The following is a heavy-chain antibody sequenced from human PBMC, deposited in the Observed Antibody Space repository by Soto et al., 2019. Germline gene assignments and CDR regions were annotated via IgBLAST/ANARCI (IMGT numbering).Heavy chain of an antibody. Sequence: SETLSLTCAFSVYSISSGYYWGWIRQPPGKGLEWIGSIYHSGSTYYNPSLKSRVTISVDTSKNQFSLKLSSVTAADTAVYYCARVPITMVRGNRYYFEYWGQGTLVSVSS. J-gene: IGHJ4*02. CDR1: VYSISSGYY. CDR2: IYHSGST. V-gene: IGHV4-38-2*01. D-gene: IGHD3-10*01. CDR3: ARVPITMVRGNRYYFEY.